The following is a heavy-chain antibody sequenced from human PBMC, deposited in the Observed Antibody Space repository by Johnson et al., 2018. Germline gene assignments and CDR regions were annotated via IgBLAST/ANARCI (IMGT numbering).Heavy chain of an antibody. D-gene: IGHD6-6*01. J-gene: IGHJ3*02. CDR2: ISWNSGSI. Sequence: VQLVQSGGGLVQXGRSLRLSCAASGFTFDDYAMHWVRQAPGTGLEWVSGISWNSGSIGYADAVKGRFPIARDNAKNSLYLQMNSLRAEDTALYYCAKDSFEYSSSSGAFDIWGQGTMVTVSS. CDR3: AKDSFEYSSSSGAFDI. V-gene: IGHV3-9*01. CDR1: GFTFDDYA.